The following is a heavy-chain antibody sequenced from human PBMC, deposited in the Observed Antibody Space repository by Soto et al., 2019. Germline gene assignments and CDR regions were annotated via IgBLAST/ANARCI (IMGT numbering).Heavy chain of an antibody. J-gene: IGHJ6*02. D-gene: IGHD2-8*01. CDR3: ARDPPRRMYFAYGMDV. CDR2: ISAYNGNT. Sequence: GAFRKVSCKASGYTFTSYGISWVRQAPGQGLEWMGWISAYNGNTNYAQKLQGRVTMTTDTSTSTAYMELRSLRSDDTAVYYCARDPPRRMYFAYGMDVWGQGTTVTVSS. CDR1: GYTFTSYG. V-gene: IGHV1-18*04.